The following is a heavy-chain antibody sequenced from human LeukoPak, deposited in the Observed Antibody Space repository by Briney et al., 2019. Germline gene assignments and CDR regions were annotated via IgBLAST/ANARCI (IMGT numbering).Heavy chain of an antibody. J-gene: IGHJ3*02. CDR3: ARSVPAAMSAFDS. CDR1: GFIFSSYT. V-gene: IGHV3-64*01. CDR2: ISSNGDTT. D-gene: IGHD2-2*01. Sequence: GGSLRLSCSASGFIFSSYTMQWVRHAPGKGLEYVSAISSNGDTTYYATSVKGRFTISRDNSKDTLYLQVGSLRAEDTAVYYCARSVPAAMSAFDSWAQGTMVTVSS.